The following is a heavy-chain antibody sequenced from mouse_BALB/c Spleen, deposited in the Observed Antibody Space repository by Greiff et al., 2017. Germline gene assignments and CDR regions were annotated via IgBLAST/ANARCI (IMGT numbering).Heavy chain of an antibody. Sequence: VQLVESGPGLVAPSQSLSITCTVSGFSLTSYGVHWVRQPPGKGLEWLEVIWAGGSTNYNSALMSRLSISKDNSKSQVFLKMNSLQTDDTAMYYCASPAYYRYDVWFAYWGQGTLVTVSA. CDR1: GFSLTSYG. V-gene: IGHV2-9*02. CDR2: IWAGGST. D-gene: IGHD2-14*01. CDR3: ASPAYYRYDVWFAY. J-gene: IGHJ3*01.